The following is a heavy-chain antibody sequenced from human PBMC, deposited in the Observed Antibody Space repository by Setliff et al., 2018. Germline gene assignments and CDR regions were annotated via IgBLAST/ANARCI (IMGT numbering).Heavy chain of an antibody. Sequence: SETLSLTCSVSGGSISTYYWSWIRQPPGKGLEWIGNFNYSGNSNYIPSLKSRVTISVDTPKNQFSLKLSYVTAADTAVYYCARDTRVRDSSSVPSDTFDIWGRGTMVT. CDR3: ARDTRVRDSSSVPSDTFDI. J-gene: IGHJ3*02. D-gene: IGHD2-15*01. CDR1: GGSISTYY. CDR2: FNYSGNS. V-gene: IGHV4-59*01.